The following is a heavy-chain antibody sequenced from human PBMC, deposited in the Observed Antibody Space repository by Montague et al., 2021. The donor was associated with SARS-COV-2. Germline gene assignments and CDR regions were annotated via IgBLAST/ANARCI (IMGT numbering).Heavy chain of an antibody. D-gene: IGHD5-12*01. CDR2: INHSGST. J-gene: IGHJ4*02. Sequence: SETLSLTCAVYGGSFSGYYWSWIRQPPGKGLECIGEINHSGSTNYNPSLKSRVTISVDTSKNQFSLKLSSVTAADTAVYYCARVRGGYNGYDLRPYYFDYWGQGTLVTVSS. CDR3: ARVRGGYNGYDLRPYYFDY. CDR1: GGSFSGYY. V-gene: IGHV4-34*01.